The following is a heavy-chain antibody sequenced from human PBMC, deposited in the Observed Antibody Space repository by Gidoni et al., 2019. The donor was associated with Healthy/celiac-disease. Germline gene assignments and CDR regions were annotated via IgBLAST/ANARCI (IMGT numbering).Heavy chain of an antibody. V-gene: IGHV2-5*02. CDR3: AHRGGGGGYGSGSSSPYYYYGMDV. CDR2: IYWDDDK. J-gene: IGHJ6*02. Sequence: QITLKESGPTLVKPTQTLTLTCPFSGFSLSTSGVGVGWIRPPPGKALEWLALIYWDDDKRYSPSLKSRLTITKDTSKNQVVLTMTNMDPVDTATYYCAHRGGGGGYGSGSSSPYYYYGMDVWGQGTTVTVSS. CDR1: GFSLSTSGVG. D-gene: IGHD3-10*01.